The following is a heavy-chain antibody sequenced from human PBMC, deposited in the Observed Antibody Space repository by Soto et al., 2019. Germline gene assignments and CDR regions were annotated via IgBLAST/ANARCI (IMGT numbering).Heavy chain of an antibody. Sequence: WETLSLTCAVYGGSFSGYYWSWIRQPPGKGLEWIGEINHSGSTNYNPSLKSRVTISVDTSKNQFSLKLSSVTAADTAVYYCARGLRRLQHWGQGTLVTVSS. D-gene: IGHD6-25*01. CDR1: GGSFSGYY. CDR2: INHSGST. J-gene: IGHJ1*01. CDR3: ARGLRRLQH. V-gene: IGHV4-34*01.